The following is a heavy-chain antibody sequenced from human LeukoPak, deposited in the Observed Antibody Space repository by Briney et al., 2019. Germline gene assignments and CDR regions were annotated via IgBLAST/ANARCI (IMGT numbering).Heavy chain of an antibody. CDR2: ISSSSSYI. Sequence: PGGSLRLSCAASGFTFSNYWMHWVRQAPGKGLEWVSSISSSSSYIYYADSVKGRFTISRDNAKNSLYLQMNSLRAEDTAVYYCAREVAVAGSFDYWGQGTLVTVSS. V-gene: IGHV3-21*01. CDR3: AREVAVAGSFDY. D-gene: IGHD6-19*01. CDR1: GFTFSNYW. J-gene: IGHJ4*02.